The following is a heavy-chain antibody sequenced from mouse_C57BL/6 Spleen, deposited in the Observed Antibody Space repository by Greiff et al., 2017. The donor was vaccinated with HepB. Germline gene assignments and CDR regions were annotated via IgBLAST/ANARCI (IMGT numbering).Heavy chain of an antibody. CDR1: GFTFSDYY. CDR3: AREPYFDV. CDR2: INYDGSST. V-gene: IGHV5-16*01. J-gene: IGHJ1*03. Sequence: EVQRVESEGGLVQPGSSMKLSCTASGFTFSDYYMAWVRQVPEKGLEWVANINYDGSSTYYLDSLKSRFIISRDNAKNILYLQMSSLKSEDTATYYCAREPYFDVWGTGTTVTVSS.